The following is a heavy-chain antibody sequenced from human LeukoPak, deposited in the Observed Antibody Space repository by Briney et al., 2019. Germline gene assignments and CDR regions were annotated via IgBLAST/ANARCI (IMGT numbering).Heavy chain of an antibody. V-gene: IGHV4-59*01. CDR3: ARTNQISETAFDI. J-gene: IGHJ3*02. Sequence: KPSEALSLTFAASSWSINNYYWSWIRQAPGKGLEWIGYILSSGSTNYNPSVKSRVTISVDTSKNQFSLKLSSVTAADTAVYYCARTNQISETAFDIWGQGTMVIVSS. CDR2: ILSSGST. D-gene: IGHD1-14*01. CDR1: SWSINNYY.